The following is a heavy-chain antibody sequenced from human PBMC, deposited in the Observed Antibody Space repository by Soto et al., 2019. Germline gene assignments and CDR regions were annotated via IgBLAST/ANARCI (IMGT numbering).Heavy chain of an antibody. CDR1: GFTFSSYG. J-gene: IGHJ4*02. Sequence: VQLVESGGGVVQPGTSLRLSCAASGFTFSSYGMHWVRQAPGKGLEWVAVVWNDGSDKYHADFVKGRFTISRDNSKNTLFLQMNTLRAEDTAIYYCVRDTWGIAAAGYHLDYWGQGTLVTVSS. D-gene: IGHD6-13*01. CDR3: VRDTWGIAAAGYHLDY. V-gene: IGHV3-33*01. CDR2: VWNDGSDK.